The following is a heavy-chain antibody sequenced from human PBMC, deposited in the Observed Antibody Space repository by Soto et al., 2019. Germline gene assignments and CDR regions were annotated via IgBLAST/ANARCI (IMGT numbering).Heavy chain of an antibody. Sequence: SETLSLTCTVSGGSISSYYWSWIRQPPGKGLEWIGYIYYSGSTNYNPSLKSRVTISVDTSKNQFSLKLSSVTAADTAVYYCARVYYRGSYWNYYDYMDVWGKGTTVTVSS. J-gene: IGHJ6*03. D-gene: IGHD1-26*01. CDR1: GGSISSYY. CDR2: IYYSGST. CDR3: ARVYYRGSYWNYYDYMDV. V-gene: IGHV4-59*01.